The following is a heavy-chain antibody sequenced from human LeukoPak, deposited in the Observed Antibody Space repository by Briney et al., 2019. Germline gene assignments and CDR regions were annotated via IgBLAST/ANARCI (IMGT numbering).Heavy chain of an antibody. V-gene: IGHV3-30*04. Sequence: GGSLRLSCAASGFTFSSYAMHWVRQAPGKGLEWVAVISYDGSNKYYADSVKGRFTISRDNSKNTLYLQMNSLRAEDTALYYCAKVHNYYYDSSGYYKGGYYFDYWGQGTLVTVSS. CDR3: AKVHNYYYDSSGYYKGGYYFDY. J-gene: IGHJ4*02. CDR2: ISYDGSNK. D-gene: IGHD3-22*01. CDR1: GFTFSSYA.